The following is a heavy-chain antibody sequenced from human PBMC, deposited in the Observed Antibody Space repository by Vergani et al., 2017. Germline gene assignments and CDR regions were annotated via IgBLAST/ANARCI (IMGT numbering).Heavy chain of an antibody. V-gene: IGHV2-5*01. Sequence: QITLRESGPTLMKPTQTLPLTCTFSGFSLTTGGEGVGWIRQPPGRALEWLAFVYWNDDERYSPSLKSRVTITKDTSKNEVILTMATMDPVDTATYYCVHRLGYFDWDGAFDVWGPGTMVTVSS. D-gene: IGHD3-9*01. CDR3: VHRLGYFDWDGAFDV. CDR2: VYWNDDE. CDR1: GFSLTTGGEG. J-gene: IGHJ3*01.